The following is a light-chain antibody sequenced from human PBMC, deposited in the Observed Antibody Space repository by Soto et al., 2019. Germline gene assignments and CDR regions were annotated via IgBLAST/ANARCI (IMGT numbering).Light chain of an antibody. J-gene: IGKJ2*01. V-gene: IGKV1-33*01. CDR3: QQYDNLPSYT. Sequence: DIQMTQSPSSLSASVGDRVTITYQASQDISNYLNWYQQKPGQAPKLLIFDASNLETGVPSRFSGSGSGIDFTFTISSLQPEDIATYYCQQYDNLPSYTFGQGTKLEIK. CDR1: QDISNY. CDR2: DAS.